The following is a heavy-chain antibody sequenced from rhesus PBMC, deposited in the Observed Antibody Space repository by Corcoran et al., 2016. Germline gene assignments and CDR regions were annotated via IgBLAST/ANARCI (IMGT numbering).Heavy chain of an antibody. CDR2: IHGSGVNT. CDR1: CGSISSDYW. V-gene: IGHV4-93*01. CDR3: ASAVGGYFDY. D-gene: IGHD3-28*01. Sequence: QVQLQESGPAVVKPSETLSLTCAVSCGSISSDYWWSWIRQSPGKGLEWIAGIHGSGVNTEYNPYLKSRVTISKDTSKNQFSLKLTSMTAADTAVYYCASAVGGYFDYWGQGVLVTVSS. J-gene: IGHJ4*01.